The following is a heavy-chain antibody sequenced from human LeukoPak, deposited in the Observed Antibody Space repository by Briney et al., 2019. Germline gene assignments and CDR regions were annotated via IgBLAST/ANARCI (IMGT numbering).Heavy chain of an antibody. D-gene: IGHD6-19*01. V-gene: IGHV3-7*03. CDR3: ARDNPIAVAGTVDY. CDR1: GFTFSNAW. J-gene: IGHJ4*02. CDR2: IKQDGSEK. Sequence: GGSLRLSCVASGFTFSNAWMSWVRQAPGKGLEWVANIKQDGSEKYYVDSVKGRFTISRDNAKNSLYLQMNSLRAEDTAVYYCARDNPIAVAGTVDYWGQGTLVTVSS.